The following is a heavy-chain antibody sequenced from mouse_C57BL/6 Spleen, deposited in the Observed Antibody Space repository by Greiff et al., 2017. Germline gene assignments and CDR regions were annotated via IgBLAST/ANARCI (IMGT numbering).Heavy chain of an antibody. D-gene: IGHD1-1*02. J-gene: IGHJ4*01. V-gene: IGHV1-69*01. Sequence: QVQLQQPGAELVMPGASVKLSCKASGYTFTSYWMHWVKQRPGQGLEWIGEIDPSDSYPNYNQKFKGKSTLTVDKSSSTAYMQLSSLTSEDSAVYYCARGGPYAMDYWGQGTSVTVSS. CDR1: GYTFTSYW. CDR3: ARGGPYAMDY. CDR2: IDPSDSYP.